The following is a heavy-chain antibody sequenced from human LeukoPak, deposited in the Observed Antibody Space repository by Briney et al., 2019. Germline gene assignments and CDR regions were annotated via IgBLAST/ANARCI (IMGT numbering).Heavy chain of an antibody. CDR1: GGSFSGYY. Sequence: SETLSLTCAVYGGSFSGYYWSWIRQPPGKGLEWIGEINHSGSTNYNPSLKSRVTISVDTSKNQFSLKLSSVTAADTAVYYCARGSRRYDILTRLDYWGQGTLVTVSS. CDR2: INHSGST. CDR3: ARGSRRYDILTRLDY. J-gene: IGHJ4*02. D-gene: IGHD3-9*01. V-gene: IGHV4-34*01.